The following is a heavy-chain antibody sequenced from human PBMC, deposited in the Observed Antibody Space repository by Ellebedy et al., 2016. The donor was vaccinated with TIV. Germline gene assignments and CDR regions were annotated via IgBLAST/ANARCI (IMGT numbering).Heavy chain of an antibody. V-gene: IGHV4-34*01. CDR2: IDPSGSA. CDR3: ARGLSITIFGVLGTNWLDP. Sequence: MPSETLSLTCAVYGGSFSGFYWTWIRQAPGKGLEWIGEIDPSGSANYKPSLESRVSISVDTSKNQFSLKLSSVTAADTAVYYCARGLSITIFGVLGTNWLDPWGQGALVTVSS. J-gene: IGHJ5*02. CDR1: GGSFSGFY. D-gene: IGHD3-3*01.